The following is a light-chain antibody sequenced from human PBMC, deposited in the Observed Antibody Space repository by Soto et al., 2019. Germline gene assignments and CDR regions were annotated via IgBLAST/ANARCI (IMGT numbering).Light chain of an antibody. Sequence: QSVLTQPPSASGSPGQSVTISCTGTSSDVGAYNYVSWYQQLPGKAPKLISYEVSKRPSGVPDRCSGSKSGNTASLTVSGLQAEDEADYYCTSYAGTYSFFYVFGTGTKVSVL. CDR3: TSYAGTYSFFYV. CDR1: SSDVGAYNY. V-gene: IGLV2-8*01. CDR2: EVS. J-gene: IGLJ1*01.